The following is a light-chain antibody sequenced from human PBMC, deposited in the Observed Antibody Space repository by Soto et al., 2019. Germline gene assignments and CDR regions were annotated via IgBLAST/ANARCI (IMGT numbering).Light chain of an antibody. J-gene: IGLJ1*01. Sequence: QSALTQPRSVSGSPGQSVTISCTGTSSDVGGYEYVSWYQQHPGKAPKLMIYGVNKRPSGVSDRFSGTRSGNTASLTISGLQTEDEADYYCCSYAGSPFYVFGIGTKVTVL. V-gene: IGLV2-11*01. CDR3: CSYAGSPFYV. CDR2: GVN. CDR1: SSDVGGYEY.